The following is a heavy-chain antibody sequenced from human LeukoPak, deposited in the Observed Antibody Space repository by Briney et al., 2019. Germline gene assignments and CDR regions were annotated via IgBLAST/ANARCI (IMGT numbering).Heavy chain of an antibody. CDR3: AKEAVVAPDLDV. D-gene: IGHD5-12*01. J-gene: IGHJ4*01. V-gene: IGHV3-30*02. Sequence: PGGSLRLSCAASGFTFSSYWMTWVRQAPGKGLEWVAFIHHDGVTKFYGDSVKGRFTISRDNSKNTLYVQMDSLRNDDTAVYYCAKEAVVAPDLDVWGQGTLVSVSS. CDR1: GFTFSSYW. CDR2: IHHDGVTK.